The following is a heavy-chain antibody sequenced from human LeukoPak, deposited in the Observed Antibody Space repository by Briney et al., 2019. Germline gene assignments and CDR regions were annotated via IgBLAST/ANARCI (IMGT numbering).Heavy chain of an antibody. CDR2: IMQDGSEK. J-gene: IGHJ4*02. Sequence: QPGGSLRLSCAASGFTLSCYWMTWVRRAPGKGLEWVANIMQDGSEKYYVDSVKGRFTISRDNAKNSLYLQMNSLRAEDTAVYYCARHSAGYTTFFDYWGQGTLVTVSS. CDR1: GFTLSCYW. D-gene: IGHD5-24*01. V-gene: IGHV3-7*04. CDR3: ARHSAGYTTFFDY.